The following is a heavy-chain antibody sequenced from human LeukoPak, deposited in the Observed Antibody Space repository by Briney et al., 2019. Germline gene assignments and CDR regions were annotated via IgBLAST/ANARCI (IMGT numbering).Heavy chain of an antibody. J-gene: IGHJ3*02. CDR2: ISSSGTTI. Sequence: SGGSLRLSCAASGFTFSSYEMNWVRQAPGKGLEWVSYISSSGTTIYYADSVKGRFTISRDNAKNSLYLQMNSLRAEDTAVYYCARRKGYSDSSGYFEGSAFDIWGQGTMVTVSS. D-gene: IGHD3-22*01. V-gene: IGHV3-48*03. CDR3: ARRKGYSDSSGYFEGSAFDI. CDR1: GFTFSSYE.